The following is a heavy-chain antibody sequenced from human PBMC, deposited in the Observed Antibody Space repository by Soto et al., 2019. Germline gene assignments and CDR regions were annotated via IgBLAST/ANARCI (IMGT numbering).Heavy chain of an antibody. J-gene: IGHJ3*02. V-gene: IGHV3-53*02. CDR3: ARGSYCAGGCYGAAFDI. CDR1: GLTVSSSY. D-gene: IGHD2-21*02. Sequence: EVQLVETGGGLIQPGGSLRLSCAASGLTVSSSYMSWVRQAPGKGLEWVSIVYSGGSTYYADSVKGRFTISRDNSKNTLYLQMNSLRAEDTAVYYCARGSYCAGGCYGAAFDIWGQGTMVTVSS. CDR2: VYSGGST.